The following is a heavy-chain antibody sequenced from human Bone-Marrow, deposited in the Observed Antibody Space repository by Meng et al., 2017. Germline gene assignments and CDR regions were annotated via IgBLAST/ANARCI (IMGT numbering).Heavy chain of an antibody. CDR3: ARTRNSYADY. Sequence: QVKRVQSGAEVKKPGASVKVSCKASGYTFTSYAMHWVRQAPGQRLEWMGWINAGNGNTKCSQKFQGRVTITADKSTSTAYMELSSLRSEDTAVYYCARTRNSYADYWGQGTLVTVSS. J-gene: IGHJ4*02. D-gene: IGHD5-18*01. V-gene: IGHV1-3*01. CDR2: INAGNGNT. CDR1: GYTFTSYA.